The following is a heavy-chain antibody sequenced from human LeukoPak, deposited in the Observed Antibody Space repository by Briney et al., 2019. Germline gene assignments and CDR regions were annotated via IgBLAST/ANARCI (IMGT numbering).Heavy chain of an antibody. CDR3: ARDRGIAAAGLFDY. V-gene: IGHV3-21*01. Sequence: PGGSLRLSCAASGLTFSSYSMNWVRQAPGKGLEWVSSISSSSSYIYYADSVKGRFTISRDNAKNSLYLQMNSLRAEDTAVYYCARDRGIAAAGLFDYWGQGTLVTVSS. CDR2: ISSSSSYI. J-gene: IGHJ4*02. D-gene: IGHD6-13*01. CDR1: GLTFSSYS.